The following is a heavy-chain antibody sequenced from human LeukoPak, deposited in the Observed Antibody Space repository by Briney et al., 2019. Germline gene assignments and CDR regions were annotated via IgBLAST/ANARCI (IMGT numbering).Heavy chain of an antibody. Sequence: GESLKISCKGSGYSFTSYWIGWVRQMPGKGLEWMGIIYPGDSDTRYSPSFQGQVTISADKSISTAYLQWSSLKASDTAMYYCATSIAVAGEAADYWGQGTLVTVSS. D-gene: IGHD6-19*01. J-gene: IGHJ4*02. CDR1: GYSFTSYW. CDR3: ATSIAVAGEAADY. CDR2: IYPGDSDT. V-gene: IGHV5-51*01.